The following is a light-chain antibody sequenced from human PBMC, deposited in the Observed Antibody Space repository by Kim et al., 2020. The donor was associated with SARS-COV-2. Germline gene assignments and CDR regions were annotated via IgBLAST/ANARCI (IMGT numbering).Light chain of an antibody. V-gene: IGLV2-8*01. J-gene: IGLJ2*01. CDR1: SSDLGGYNY. CDR3: SSYGGSV. CDR2: DVN. Sequence: GSPGQSITISCTGTSSDLGGYNYVSWYQQHPGKAPKLMIYDVNKRPSGVPDRCSGSNSGNTASLTVSGLQAEDEADYYCSSYGGSVFGGGTQLTVL.